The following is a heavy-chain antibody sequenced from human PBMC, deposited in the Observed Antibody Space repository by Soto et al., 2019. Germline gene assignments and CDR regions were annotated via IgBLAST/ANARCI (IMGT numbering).Heavy chain of an antibody. D-gene: IGHD3-10*01. Sequence: GASVKVSCKASGYTFTGYYLHWVRQAPGQGLEWMGWINPNSGGTKYGQKFQGRVTVTWDTSISTAYLELSRLRSDDTAVYYCTTSIFRGAVLRFDYWGHGTLVTVSS. CDR2: INPNSGGT. CDR3: TTSIFRGAVLRFDY. V-gene: IGHV1-2*02. J-gene: IGHJ4*01. CDR1: GYTFTGYY.